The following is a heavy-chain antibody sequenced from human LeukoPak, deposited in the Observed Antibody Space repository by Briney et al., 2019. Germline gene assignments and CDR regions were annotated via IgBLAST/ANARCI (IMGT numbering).Heavy chain of an antibody. D-gene: IGHD3-22*01. V-gene: IGHV3-21*01. Sequence: GGSLRLSCAASGFTFSSYSMNRVRQAPGKGLEWVSSISSSSSYIYYADSVKGRFTISRDNAKNSLYLQMNSLRAEDTAVYYCARDDSSGYYPIFWGQGTLVTVSS. J-gene: IGHJ4*02. CDR3: ARDDSSGYYPIF. CDR1: GFTFSSYS. CDR2: ISSSSSYI.